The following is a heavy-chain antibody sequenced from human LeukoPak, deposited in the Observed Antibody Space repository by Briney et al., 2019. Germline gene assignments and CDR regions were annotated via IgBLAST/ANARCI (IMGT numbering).Heavy chain of an antibody. CDR3: ARGNHYYDSSAYLAWESFQH. J-gene: IGHJ1*01. CDR2: IYYSGST. D-gene: IGHD3-22*01. CDR1: GGSISSYY. Sequence: SETLSLTCTVSGGSISSYYWSWIRQPPGKGLEWIGYIYYSGSTNYNPSLKSRVTISVDTSKNQFSLKLSSVTAADTAVYYCARGNHYYDSSAYLAWESFQHWGQGTLVTVSS. V-gene: IGHV4-59*01.